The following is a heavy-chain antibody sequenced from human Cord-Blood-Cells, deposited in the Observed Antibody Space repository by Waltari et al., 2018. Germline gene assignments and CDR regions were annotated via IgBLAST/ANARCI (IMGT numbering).Heavy chain of an antibody. CDR1: GYTLTELS. D-gene: IGHD2-2*02. J-gene: IGHJ4*02. V-gene: IGHV1-24*01. Sequence: QVQLVPSGAEVKKPGASVKVSCKVSGYTLTELSMHWVRQAPGKGLEWMGGFDPEDGETIYAQKFQGRVTMTEDTSTDTAYMELSSLRSEDTAVYYCATAVQYCSSTSCYTRIFDYWGQGTLVTVSS. CDR3: ATAVQYCSSTSCYTRIFDY. CDR2: FDPEDGET.